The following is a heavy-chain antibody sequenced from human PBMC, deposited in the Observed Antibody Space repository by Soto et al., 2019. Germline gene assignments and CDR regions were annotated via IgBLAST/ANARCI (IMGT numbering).Heavy chain of an antibody. Sequence: GGSLRLSCAASGFTFSNAWMSWVRQAPGKGLEWVGRIKSKTDGGTTDYAAPVKGRFTISRDDSKNTLYLQMNSLKTEDTAVYYCTTGLLWFGELHNWFDPWGQGTLVTVSS. J-gene: IGHJ5*02. CDR2: IKSKTDGGTT. CDR1: GFTFSNAW. CDR3: TTGLLWFGELHNWFDP. V-gene: IGHV3-15*01. D-gene: IGHD3-10*01.